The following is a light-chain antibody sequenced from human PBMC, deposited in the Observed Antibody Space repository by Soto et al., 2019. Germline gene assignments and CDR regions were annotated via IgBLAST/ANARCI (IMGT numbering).Light chain of an antibody. V-gene: IGKV3-20*01. CDR3: QQYVGSSRT. Sequence: EIVLTQSPGTLSLSPGERATISCRASQTVDSTYLAWYQQKAGQAPRLLIYAVSTRATGIPDRFSGSGSGTDFTLTISRLEPEDFAVYHCQQYVGSSRTFGQGTKVDIK. CDR1: QTVDSTY. J-gene: IGKJ1*01. CDR2: AVS.